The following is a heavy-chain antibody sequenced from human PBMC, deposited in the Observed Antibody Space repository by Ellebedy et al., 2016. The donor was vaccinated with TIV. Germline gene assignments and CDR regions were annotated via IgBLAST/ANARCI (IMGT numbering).Heavy chain of an antibody. Sequence: PGGSLRLSCAASGFTVSSNYMTWVRQAPGKGLEWVSIIYSGGSTYYADSVKDRFTISRDNSKNTLYLQMSSLRAEDTAIYYCARKKYLDYWGQGTLVTVSS. CDR2: IYSGGST. CDR1: GFTVSSNY. CDR3: ARKKYLDY. J-gene: IGHJ4*02. V-gene: IGHV3-66*01.